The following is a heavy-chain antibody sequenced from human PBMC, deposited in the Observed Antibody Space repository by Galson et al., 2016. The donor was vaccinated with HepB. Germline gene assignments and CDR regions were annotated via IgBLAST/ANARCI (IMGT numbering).Heavy chain of an antibody. CDR1: GYSFTSYW. CDR2: IYPGDSDV. D-gene: IGHD3-10*01. J-gene: IGHJ2*01. Sequence: QSGAEVKKPGESLKISCKGSGYSFTSYWIAWVRQMPGKGLEWMGIIYPGDSDVRYSPAFQGQATISADKSTSTAYLQWSSLEASDTAMYYCARPYGSGSYPTPCYFTLWGRGTLVTVSS. V-gene: IGHV5-51*01. CDR3: ARPYGSGSYPTPCYFTL.